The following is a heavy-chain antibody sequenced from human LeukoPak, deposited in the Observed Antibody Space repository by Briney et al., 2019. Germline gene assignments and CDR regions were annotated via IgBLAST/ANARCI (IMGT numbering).Heavy chain of an antibody. D-gene: IGHD3-10*01. V-gene: IGHV1-2*02. J-gene: IGHJ4*02. CDR3: ARAMVRGVISDY. CDR1: GYTFTGYY. CDR2: INPNSGGT. Sequence: ASVKVSCKASGYTFTGYYIHWVRQAPGQGLEWMGWINPNSGGTNYAQKFQGRVTMTRDTSISTAYMELSRLRSDDTAVYYCARAMVRGVISDYWGQGTLVTVSS.